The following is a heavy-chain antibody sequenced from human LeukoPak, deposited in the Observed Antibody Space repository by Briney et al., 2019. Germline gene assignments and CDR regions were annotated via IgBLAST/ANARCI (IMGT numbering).Heavy chain of an antibody. CDR3: AREGGFYRPLDY. J-gene: IGHJ4*02. V-gene: IGHV4-4*02. D-gene: IGHD3-3*01. CDR1: GGSVINTNW. CDR2: VHLDGRT. Sequence: SETLSLTCGVSGGSVINTNWWTWVRQPPGKGLEWTGEVHLDGRTNYNPSLESRLTMSVDVSENQVSLKLTSVTAADTAVYYCAREGGFYRPLDYSGQGTLVTVSS.